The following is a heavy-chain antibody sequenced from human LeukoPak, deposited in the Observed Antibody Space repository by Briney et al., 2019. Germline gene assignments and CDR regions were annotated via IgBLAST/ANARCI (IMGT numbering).Heavy chain of an antibody. CDR1: GFSFSSNW. D-gene: IGHD6-13*01. Sequence: GRSLRLSCAASGFSFSSNWMTWVRQAPGKGPEWVANIKQDGSEKYCVDSVKGRFTISRDNAKNSLFLQMDSVSAEDTAVYYCARGGSGSSWFWFYWGQGTLVTVSS. V-gene: IGHV3-7*05. J-gene: IGHJ4*02. CDR2: IKQDGSEK. CDR3: ARGGSGSSWFWFY.